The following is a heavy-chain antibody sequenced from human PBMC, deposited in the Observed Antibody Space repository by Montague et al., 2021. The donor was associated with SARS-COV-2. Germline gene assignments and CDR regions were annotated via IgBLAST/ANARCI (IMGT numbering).Heavy chain of an antibody. CDR1: GFTFSSYA. V-gene: IGHV3-23*01. J-gene: IGHJ5*02. CDR2: ISGSGGST. Sequence: SLRLSCAASGFTFSSYAMSWVRQAPGKGLEWVSAISGSGGSTYYADSVKGRFTIPRDNSKNTLYLQMNSLRAEDTAVYYCANLWVIEEVTIFGVVTTHNWFRPWGQGTLVTVSS. CDR3: ANLWVIEEVTIFGVVTTHNWFRP. D-gene: IGHD3-3*01.